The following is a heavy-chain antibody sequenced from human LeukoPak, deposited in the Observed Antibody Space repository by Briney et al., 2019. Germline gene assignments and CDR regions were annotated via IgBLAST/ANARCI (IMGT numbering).Heavy chain of an antibody. CDR3: ARVRGRSYKDY. Sequence: GGSLRLSCAASGFSFSDYSMDWVRQAPGKGLEWVSYISSTSSTIYYADSVKGRFTISRDNANNALYLQMSSLRDEDTAVYFCARVRGRSYKDYWGQGALVTVSS. CDR1: GFSFSDYS. CDR2: ISSTSSTI. V-gene: IGHV3-48*02. D-gene: IGHD3-10*01. J-gene: IGHJ4*02.